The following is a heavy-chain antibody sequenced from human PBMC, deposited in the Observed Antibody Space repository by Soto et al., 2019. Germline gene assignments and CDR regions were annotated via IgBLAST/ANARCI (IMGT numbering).Heavy chain of an antibody. V-gene: IGHV1-69*01. Sequence: QAQLEQSGGEVKKPGSSVKVSCKASRVAFNKFIVTWVRQAPGLGLEWVGGIIPVFGTANYAQKFQGRVTITADESTSTSYVEVNNLRSEDTAVYYCAKVRYSSPMGYYYGMDVWGQGTTVTVSS. CDR1: RVAFNKFI. D-gene: IGHD2-2*01. CDR2: IIPVFGTA. CDR3: AKVRYSSPMGYYYGMDV. J-gene: IGHJ6*02.